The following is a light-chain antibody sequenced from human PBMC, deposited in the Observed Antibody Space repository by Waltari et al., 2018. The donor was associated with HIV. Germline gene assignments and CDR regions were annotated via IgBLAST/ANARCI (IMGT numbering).Light chain of an antibody. CDR1: SSDIGAYDY. J-gene: IGLJ2*01. V-gene: IGLV2-14*03. CDR3: SSYTRTGTLI. Sequence: QSALTQPASVSGSPGQSITISCTGTSSDIGAYDYVSWFQQHPGKAPQLIICGVNRGQAGVANRFSGSNSGNTASLAISGLQAEDEYDFYCSSYTRTGTLIFGGGTKVTVL. CDR2: GVN.